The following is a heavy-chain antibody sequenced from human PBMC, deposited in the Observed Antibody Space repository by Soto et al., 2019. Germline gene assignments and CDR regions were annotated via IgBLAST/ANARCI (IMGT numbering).Heavy chain of an antibody. D-gene: IGHD6-13*01. V-gene: IGHV1-2*02. CDR2: INPNSGGT. Sequence: ASVKVSCKASGYTFTCYYMHWVRQAPGQGLEWMGWINPNSGGTNYAQKFQGRVTMTRDTSISTAYMELSRLRSDDTAVYYCARGPHVIAAAGAPSPHTNWFDPWGQGTLVTVSS. J-gene: IGHJ5*02. CDR3: ARGPHVIAAAGAPSPHTNWFDP. CDR1: GYTFTCYY.